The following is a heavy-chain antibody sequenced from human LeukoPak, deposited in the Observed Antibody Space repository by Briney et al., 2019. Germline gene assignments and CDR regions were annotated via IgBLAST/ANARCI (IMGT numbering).Heavy chain of an antibody. CDR3: ARLNCGGDCYSYGAFDI. CDR2: IYYSGST. Sequence: PSETLSLTCTVSGGSISSYYWSWIRQPPGKGLEWIGYIYYSGSTNYNPSLKSRVTISVDTSKNQFSLKLSSVTAADTAVYYCARLNCGGDCYSYGAFDIWGQGIMVTVSS. V-gene: IGHV4-59*08. CDR1: GGSISSYY. J-gene: IGHJ3*02. D-gene: IGHD2-21*02.